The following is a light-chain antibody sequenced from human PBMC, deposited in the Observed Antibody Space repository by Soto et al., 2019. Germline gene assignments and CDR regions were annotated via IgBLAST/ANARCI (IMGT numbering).Light chain of an antibody. CDR3: HQRSNWIFA. CDR1: QRTDSL. CDR2: DAS. Sequence: ELVLTQSPDTLSLSPGERATLSCRAGQRTDSLLAWYQQKPGQAPRLLIYDASYRATGVTARFIGGGSGTDFTLTITSLEPEDFAVYYCHQRSNWIFAFGPGTKV. V-gene: IGKV3-11*01. J-gene: IGKJ3*01.